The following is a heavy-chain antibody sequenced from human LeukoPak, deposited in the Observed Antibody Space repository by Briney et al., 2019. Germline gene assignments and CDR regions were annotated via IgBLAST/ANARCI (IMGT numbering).Heavy chain of an antibody. Sequence: ASVKVSCKASGYTFTSYGISWVRQAPGQGLEWMGWISAYNGNTNYAQKLQGRVTMTTDTSTSTAYMELRSLRSDDTAVYYCARFYAEYYYDSSGYYYFDYWSQGTLVTVSS. D-gene: IGHD3-22*01. V-gene: IGHV1-18*01. J-gene: IGHJ4*02. CDR1: GYTFTSYG. CDR2: ISAYNGNT. CDR3: ARFYAEYYYDSSGYYYFDY.